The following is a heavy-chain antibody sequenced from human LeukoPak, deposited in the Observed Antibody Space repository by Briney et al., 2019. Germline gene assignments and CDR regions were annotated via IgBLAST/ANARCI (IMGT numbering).Heavy chain of an antibody. V-gene: IGHV4-34*01. D-gene: IGHD3-10*01. Sequence: PSETLSLTCAVYGGSVSGYYWSWIRQPPGKGLEWIGEINHSGSTNYNPSLKSRVTISVDTSKNQFSLKLSSVTAADTAVYYCARVSYGSGSYYNRLRIRVAFDIWGQGTMVTVSS. CDR2: INHSGST. CDR3: ARVSYGSGSYYNRLRIRVAFDI. J-gene: IGHJ3*02. CDR1: GGSVSGYY.